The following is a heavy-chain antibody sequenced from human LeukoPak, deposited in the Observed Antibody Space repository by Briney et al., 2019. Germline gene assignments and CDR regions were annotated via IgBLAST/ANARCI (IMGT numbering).Heavy chain of an antibody. CDR3: GRDSRIAVAGSFDY. CDR1: GDSVSSNSAA. J-gene: IGHJ4*02. D-gene: IGHD6-19*01. CDR2: TYYRSKWYN. V-gene: IGHV6-1*01. Sequence: SQTLSLTCAISGDSVSSNSAAWNWIRQSPSRGLEWLGRTYYRSKWYNDYAVSVKSRITINPDTSKNQFSLQLNSVTPEDTAVYYCGRDSRIAVAGSFDYWGQGTLVTVSS.